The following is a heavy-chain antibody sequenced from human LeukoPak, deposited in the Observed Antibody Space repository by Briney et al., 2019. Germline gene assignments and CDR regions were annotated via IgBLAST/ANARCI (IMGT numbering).Heavy chain of an antibody. CDR2: IYYSGST. CDR1: GGSISSYY. J-gene: IGHJ2*01. V-gene: IGHV4-59*01. CDR3: ARVYYSNSYDYWYFDL. D-gene: IGHD6-13*01. Sequence: SETLSLTCTVSGGSISSYYWSWIRQPPGKGLEWIAYIYYSGSTNYNPSLKGRVTISVDTSKNQFSLKLSSVTAADTAVYYCARVYYSNSYDYWYFDLWGRGTLVTVSS.